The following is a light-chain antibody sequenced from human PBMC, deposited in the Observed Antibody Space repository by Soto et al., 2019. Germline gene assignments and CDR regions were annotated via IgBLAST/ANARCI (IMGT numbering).Light chain of an antibody. CDR1: SSDVGSYNL. Sequence: QSVLTQPVSVSGSPGQSITISCTGTSSDVGSYNLVSWYQQHPGKAPKLMIYEVSKRPSGVSNRFSGSKSGNTASLTISGLQAEDEADYYCCSYAGSSTYVFGTGDQGHRP. CDR2: EVS. J-gene: IGLJ1*01. V-gene: IGLV2-23*02. CDR3: CSYAGSSTYV.